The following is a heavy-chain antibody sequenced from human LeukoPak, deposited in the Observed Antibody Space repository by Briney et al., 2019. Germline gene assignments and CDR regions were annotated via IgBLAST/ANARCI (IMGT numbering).Heavy chain of an antibody. CDR1: GFTFSSYG. Sequence: GGSLRLSCAASGFTFSSYGMHWVRQAPGKGLEWVAVISYDGSNKYYADSVRGRFTISRDTSKNTLYLQMNSLRAEDTAVYYCARGPPTCSTNCYGYLDYWGQGTLVTVSS. CDR2: ISYDGSNK. V-gene: IGHV3-30*03. D-gene: IGHD2-2*01. J-gene: IGHJ4*02. CDR3: ARGPPTCSTNCYGYLDY.